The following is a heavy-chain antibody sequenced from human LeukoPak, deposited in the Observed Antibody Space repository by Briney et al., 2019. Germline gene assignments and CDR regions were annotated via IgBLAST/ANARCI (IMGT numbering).Heavy chain of an antibody. D-gene: IGHD3-3*01. Sequence: SETLSLTCSVSGGSISGYYWSWLRQPPGKGLEWIGYIFYSGSTNYNPSLKSRVTISVDTSKNQFSLKLTSVTAADTAVYYCASERRGYYSFFDYWGQGTLVTVSS. CDR3: ASERRGYYSFFDY. V-gene: IGHV4-59*01. CDR2: IFYSGST. CDR1: GGSISGYY. J-gene: IGHJ4*02.